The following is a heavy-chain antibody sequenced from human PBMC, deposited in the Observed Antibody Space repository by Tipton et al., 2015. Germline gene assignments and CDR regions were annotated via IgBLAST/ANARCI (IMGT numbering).Heavy chain of an antibody. J-gene: IGHJ3*02. CDR1: GGSFNHSPYY. D-gene: IGHD2/OR15-2a*01. CDR2: VYYSGYT. Sequence: TLSLTCTVSGGSFNHSPYYWGWIRQPPGKGLEWIGFVYYSGYTNYNPSLTSRLTISVDTSRNQFSLHLKSVTAADTAVYYCARDKTFEAFDIWGQGTKVTVSS. V-gene: IGHV4-31*03. CDR3: ARDKTFEAFDI.